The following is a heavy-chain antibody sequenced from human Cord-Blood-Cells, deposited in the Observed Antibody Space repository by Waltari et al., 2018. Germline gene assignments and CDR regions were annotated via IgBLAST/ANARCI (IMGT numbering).Heavy chain of an antibody. CDR3: AKGLPNAYDAFDI. V-gene: IGHV3-23*01. CDR2: ISGSGGRT. J-gene: IGHJ3*02. CDR1: GFTFSSYS. Sequence: EVQLLESGGGLVQPGGSLRLSCAVSGFTFSSYSMCWVGQAPGKGLEWVSAISGSGGRTSYADSVKGRFTISRDNSKNTLYLQMNSLRAEDTAVYYCAKGLPNAYDAFDIWGQGTMVTVSS.